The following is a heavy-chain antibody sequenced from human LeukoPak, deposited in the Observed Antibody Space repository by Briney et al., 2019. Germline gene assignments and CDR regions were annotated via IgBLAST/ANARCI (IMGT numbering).Heavy chain of an antibody. CDR1: GFTFSSYE. CDR3: ARKGKGSFDY. V-gene: IGHV3-48*03. CDR2: ISSRGSTI. Sequence: GGSLRLSCAASGFTFSSYEMNWVRQAPGKGLEWVSYISSRGSTIYYADSVKGRFTISRDNAKNSLYLQMNSLRAEDTAVYYCARKGKGSFDYWGQGTLVTVSS. J-gene: IGHJ4*02.